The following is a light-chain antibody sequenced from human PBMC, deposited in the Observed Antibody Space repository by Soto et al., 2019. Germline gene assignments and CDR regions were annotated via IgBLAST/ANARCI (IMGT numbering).Light chain of an antibody. Sequence: QSALTQPASVSGSPGQSITISCTGTSSDVGGYNYVSWYQHHPGKAPKLIIYDVSNRPSGVSIRLSGSKSDNTASLTISGLHPEDEADYHCSSYTTTNTRQIVFGTGTKLTVL. J-gene: IGLJ1*01. CDR2: DVS. V-gene: IGLV2-14*03. CDR3: SSYTTTNTRQIV. CDR1: SSDVGGYNY.